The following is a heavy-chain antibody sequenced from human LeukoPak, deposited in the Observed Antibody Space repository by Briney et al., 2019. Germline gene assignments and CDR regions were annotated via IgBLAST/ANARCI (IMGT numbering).Heavy chain of an antibody. D-gene: IGHD2-2*01. CDR3: ARDSGPYQLLPPCVLFDP. J-gene: IGHJ5*02. Sequence: PSETLSLTCTVSGGSISSSSYYWGWIRQPPGKGLEWIGSIYYSGSTYYNPSLKSRVTISVDTSKNQFSLKLSSVTAADTAVYYCARDSGPYQLLPPCVLFDPWGQGTLVTVSS. CDR2: IYYSGST. CDR1: GGSISSSSYY. V-gene: IGHV4-39*07.